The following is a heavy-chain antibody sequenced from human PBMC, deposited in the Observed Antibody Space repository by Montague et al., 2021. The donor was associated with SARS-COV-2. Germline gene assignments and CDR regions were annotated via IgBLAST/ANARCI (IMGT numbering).Heavy chain of an antibody. CDR2: IYYSGST. Sequence: SETLSLTCTVSGRSISSSSYYWCWIRQPPGKVLEWIGGIYYSGSTYYNPSLKSRVTISVDTSKNQFSLKLSSVTAADTAVYYCAGRVVVPAAIGHWYFDLWGRGTLVTVSS. CDR1: GRSISSSSYY. V-gene: IGHV4-39*01. J-gene: IGHJ2*01. D-gene: IGHD2-2*02. CDR3: AGRVVVPAAIGHWYFDL.